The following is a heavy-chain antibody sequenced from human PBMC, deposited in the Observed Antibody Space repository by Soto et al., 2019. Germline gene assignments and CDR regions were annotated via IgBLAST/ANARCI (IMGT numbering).Heavy chain of an antibody. CDR1: GHTFTSYG. CDR3: ARIYSGYEYTYYYYYMDV. Sequence: GASVKVSCKASGHTFTSYGISWVRQAPGQGLEWMGWISAYNGNTNYAQKLQGRVTMTTDTSTSTAYMELRSLRSDDTAVYYCARIYSGYEYTYYYYYMDVWGKGTTVTVSS. J-gene: IGHJ6*03. D-gene: IGHD5-12*01. CDR2: ISAYNGNT. V-gene: IGHV1-18*01.